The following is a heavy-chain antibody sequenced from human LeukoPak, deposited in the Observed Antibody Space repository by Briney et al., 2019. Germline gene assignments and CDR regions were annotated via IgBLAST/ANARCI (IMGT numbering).Heavy chain of an antibody. Sequence: SETLPLTCAVYGGSFSGYYWSWIRQPPGKGLEWIGEINHSGSTNYNPSLKSRVTISVDTSKNQFSLKLSSVTAADTAVYYCARCLDYVWGSYRYTSRGAFDIWGQGTMVTVSS. CDR2: INHSGST. V-gene: IGHV4-34*01. D-gene: IGHD3-16*02. CDR1: GGSFSGYY. J-gene: IGHJ3*02. CDR3: ARCLDYVWGSYRYTSRGAFDI.